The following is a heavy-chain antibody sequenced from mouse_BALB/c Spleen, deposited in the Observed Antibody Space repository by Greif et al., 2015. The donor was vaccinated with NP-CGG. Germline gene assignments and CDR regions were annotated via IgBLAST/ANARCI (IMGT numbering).Heavy chain of an antibody. D-gene: IGHD1-2*01. J-gene: IGHJ2*01. CDR1: GYTFTSYW. CDR3: ARRTTATYFDY. Sequence: ESGAELARPGASVKMSCKASGYTFTSYWMHWVKQRPGQGLEWIGYINPSTGYTEYNQKFKDKATLTADKSSSTAYMQLSSLTSEDSAVYYCARRTTATYFDYWGQGTTLTVSS. V-gene: IGHV1-4*01. CDR2: INPSTGYT.